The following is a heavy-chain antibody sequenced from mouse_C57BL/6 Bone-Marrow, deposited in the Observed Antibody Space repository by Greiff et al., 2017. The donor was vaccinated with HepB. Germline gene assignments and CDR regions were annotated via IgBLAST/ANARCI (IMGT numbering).Heavy chain of an antibody. CDR3: ARTGGGSSHWYFDV. D-gene: IGHD1-1*01. V-gene: IGHV5-17*01. CDR1: GFTFSDYG. CDR2: ISSGSSTI. Sequence: EVKLVESGGGLVKPGGSLKLSCAASGFTFSDYGMHWVRQAPEKGLEWVAYISSGSSTIYYADTVKGRFTISRDNAKNTLFLQMTSLRSEDTAMYYCARTGGGSSHWYFDVWGTGTTVTVSS. J-gene: IGHJ1*03.